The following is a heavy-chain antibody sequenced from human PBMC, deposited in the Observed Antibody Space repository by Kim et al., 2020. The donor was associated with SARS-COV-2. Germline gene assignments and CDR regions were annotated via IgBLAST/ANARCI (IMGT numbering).Heavy chain of an antibody. V-gene: IGHV1-18*04. CDR1: GYTFTSYG. D-gene: IGHD3-9*01. CDR3: ARERGYFDWLSGPHYYYYGMDV. Sequence: ASVKVSCKASGYTFTSYGISWVRQAPGQGLEWMGWISAYNGNTNYAQKLQGRVTMTTDTSTSTAYMELRSLRSDDTAVYYCARERGYFDWLSGPHYYYYGMDVWGQGTTVTVSS. CDR2: ISAYNGNT. J-gene: IGHJ6*02.